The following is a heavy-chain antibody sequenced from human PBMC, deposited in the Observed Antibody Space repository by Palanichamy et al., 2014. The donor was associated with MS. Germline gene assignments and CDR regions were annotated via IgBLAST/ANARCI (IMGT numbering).Heavy chain of an antibody. Sequence: VQLLESGGGLVQPGGSLRLSCVGSGFSFSNNAMTWVRQAPGKGLEWVSSISGIGGSIYSSDSVMGRFTISKDNPQNTLYLQMNSLRTEDTAVYYCAKGPVVGSGWFPLDQWGQGTLVIVSS. CDR3: AKGPVVGSGWFPLDQ. CDR2: ISGIGGSI. CDR1: GFSFSNNA. D-gene: IGHD6-19*01. J-gene: IGHJ4*02. V-gene: IGHV3-23*01.